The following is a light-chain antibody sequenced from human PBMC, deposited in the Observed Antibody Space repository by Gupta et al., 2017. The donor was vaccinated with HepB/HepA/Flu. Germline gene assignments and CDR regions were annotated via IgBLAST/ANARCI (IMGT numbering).Light chain of an antibody. CDR3: QHTDSTPGT. V-gene: IGKV1-39*01. J-gene: IGKJ1*01. CDR1: QSIITY. Sequence: DIQMTQSPSSLSASVGDRVTITCRASQSIITYLHWYQQKPGKAPKLLIYGASSLQSGVPSRFSGSGSGTDFTLTISRLQPEDFATYYCQHTDSTPGTFGQGTKVDIK. CDR2: GAS.